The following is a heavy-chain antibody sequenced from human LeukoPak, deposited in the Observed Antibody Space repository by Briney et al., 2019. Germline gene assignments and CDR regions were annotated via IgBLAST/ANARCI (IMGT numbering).Heavy chain of an antibody. V-gene: IGHV4-61*02. J-gene: IGHJ3*02. CDR2: IYTSGST. Sequence: RPSQTLSLTCTVSGGSISSGSYYWSWIRQPAGKGLEWIGRIYTSGSTNYNPSLKGRVTISVDTSKNQFSLKLSSVTAADTAVYYCARESLLLWFGELSDAFDIWGQGTMVTVSS. D-gene: IGHD3-10*01. CDR3: ARESLLLWFGELSDAFDI. CDR1: GGSISSGSYY.